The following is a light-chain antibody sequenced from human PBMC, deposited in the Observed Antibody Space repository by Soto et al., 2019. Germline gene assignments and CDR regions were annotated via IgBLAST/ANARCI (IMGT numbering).Light chain of an antibody. J-gene: IGKJ1*01. CDR3: QQYNSYPVT. Sequence: DIQMTLSHSTLSASVGDRVTITCRASQSISSWLAWYQQKPGKAPKLLIYDASSLESGVPSRFSGSGSGTEFTLTISSLQPDDFATYYCQQYNSYPVTFGQGTKVEIK. CDR2: DAS. CDR1: QSISSW. V-gene: IGKV1-5*01.